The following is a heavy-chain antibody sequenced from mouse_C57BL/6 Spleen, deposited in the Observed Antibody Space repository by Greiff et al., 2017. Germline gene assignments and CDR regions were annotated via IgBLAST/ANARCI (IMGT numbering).Heavy chain of an antibody. D-gene: IGHD2-5*01. Sequence: VKVVESGPGLVQPSQSLSITCTVSGFSLTSYGVHWVRQSPGKGLEWLGVIWSGGSTDYNAAFISRLSISKDNSKSQVFFKMNSLQADDTAIYYCARSLYYSNPGYAMDYWGQGTSVTVSS. J-gene: IGHJ4*01. CDR3: ARSLYYSNPGYAMDY. CDR1: GFSLTSYG. V-gene: IGHV2-2*01. CDR2: IWSGGST.